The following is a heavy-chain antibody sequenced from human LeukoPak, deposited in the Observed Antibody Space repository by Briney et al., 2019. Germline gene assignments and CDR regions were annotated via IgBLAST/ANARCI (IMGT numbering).Heavy chain of an antibody. D-gene: IGHD1-14*01. CDR3: ARAPDDYYMDV. Sequence: PSETLFLTCTVAGGSVSSYYWSWIRQPPGKGLEWIGYIYYSGSTNYNPSLKSRVTISVDTSKNQFSLKLSSVTPADTAVYYCARAPDDYYMDVWGKGTTVTVSS. CDR2: IYYSGST. CDR1: GGSVSSYY. J-gene: IGHJ6*03. V-gene: IGHV4-59*02.